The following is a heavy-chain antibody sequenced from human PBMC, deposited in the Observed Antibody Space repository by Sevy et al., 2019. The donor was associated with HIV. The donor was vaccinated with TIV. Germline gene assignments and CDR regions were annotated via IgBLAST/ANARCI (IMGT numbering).Heavy chain of an antibody. CDR2: ISYDGSNK. Sequence: GGSLRLSCAASGFTFSSYAMHWVRQAPGKGLEWVAVISYDGSNKYYADSVKGRFTISRDNSKNTLYLQMNSLRAEDTAVYYCARGHYFYYYMDVWGKGTTVTVS. CDR1: GFTFSSYA. J-gene: IGHJ6*03. CDR3: ARGHYFYYYMDV. V-gene: IGHV3-30-3*01.